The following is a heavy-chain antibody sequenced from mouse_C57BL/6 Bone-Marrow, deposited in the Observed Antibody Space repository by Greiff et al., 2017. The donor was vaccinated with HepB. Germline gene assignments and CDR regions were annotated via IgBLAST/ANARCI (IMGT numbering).Heavy chain of an antibody. D-gene: IGHD1-1*01. CDR2: IDPANGNT. V-gene: IGHV14-3*01. Sequence: VQLQQSVAELVRPGASVKLSCTASGFNIKNTYMHWVKQRPEQGLEWIGRIDPANGNTKYAPKFQGKATITADTSSNTAYLQLSSLTSEDTAIYYCATIYDGSSYWFAYWGQGTLVTVSA. J-gene: IGHJ3*01. CDR3: ATIYDGSSYWFAY. CDR1: GFNIKNTY.